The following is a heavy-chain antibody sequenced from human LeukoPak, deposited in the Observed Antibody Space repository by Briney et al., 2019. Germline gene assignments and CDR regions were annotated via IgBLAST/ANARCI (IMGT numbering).Heavy chain of an antibody. CDR2: ISGSGGST. Sequence: PGGSLRLSCAASGFTFSSYGMSWVRQAPGKGLEWVSAISGSGGSTYYADSVKGRFTISRDNSKNTLYLQMNSLRAEDTAVYYCAKGISEYSGYDYPAGLRVLYYYYYMDVWGKGTTVTISS. CDR1: GFTFSSYG. V-gene: IGHV3-23*01. D-gene: IGHD5-12*01. CDR3: AKGISEYSGYDYPAGLRVLYYYYYMDV. J-gene: IGHJ6*03.